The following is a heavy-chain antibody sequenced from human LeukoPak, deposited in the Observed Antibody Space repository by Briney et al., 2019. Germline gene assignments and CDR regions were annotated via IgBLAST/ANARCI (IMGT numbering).Heavy chain of an antibody. CDR2: INSDGRTT. Sequence: GGSLRLSCAASGFTFSSYWMHWVRHAPGKGVVWVSRINSDGRTTIYADSVKGRFTISRDNAKNTLYLQMNSLRAEDTAIYYCASLIPFDYWSQGTLVTVSS. CDR1: GFTFSSYW. CDR3: ASLIPFDY. V-gene: IGHV3-74*01. J-gene: IGHJ4*02.